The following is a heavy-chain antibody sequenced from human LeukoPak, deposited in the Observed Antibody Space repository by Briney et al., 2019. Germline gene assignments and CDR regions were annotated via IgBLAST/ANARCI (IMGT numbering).Heavy chain of an antibody. Sequence: SETLSLTCAVYGGSFSGYYWSWIRQPPGKGLEWIGEINHSGSTNYNPSLKSRVTISVGTSKNQFSLKLSSVTAADTAVYYCARTRSSGWYVDYWGQGTLVAVSS. CDR1: GGSFSGYY. CDR2: INHSGST. CDR3: ARTRSSGWYVDY. J-gene: IGHJ4*02. V-gene: IGHV4-34*01. D-gene: IGHD6-19*01.